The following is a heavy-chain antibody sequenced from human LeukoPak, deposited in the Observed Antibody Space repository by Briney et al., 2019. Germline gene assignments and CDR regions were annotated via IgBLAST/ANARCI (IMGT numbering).Heavy chain of an antibody. CDR2: INWNGGST. CDR3: AREGVATIWGTYYYYMDV. CDR1: GLTFDDYG. J-gene: IGHJ6*03. D-gene: IGHD5-12*01. V-gene: IGHV3-20*04. Sequence: GGSLRLSCAASGLTFDDYGMSWVRQAPGKGREWVSGINWNGGSTGYADSVKDRFTISRDNAKNSLYLQMNSLRAEDTALYYCAREGVATIWGTYYYYMDVWGKGTTVTVSS.